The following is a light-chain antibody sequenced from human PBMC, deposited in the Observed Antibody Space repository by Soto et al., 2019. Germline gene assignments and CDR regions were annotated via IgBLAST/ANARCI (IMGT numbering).Light chain of an antibody. CDR2: DAS. V-gene: IGKV3-15*01. Sequence: EIVMTQSPATLSVSPGERDTLSCRASQSVTSNLAWYQQKPCQAPRLLIYDASTRATAIPARFSGSGSGTEFTLPIRSLQSEDFAIYYCQQYNNLPPWPFGQGTKVEIK. CDR1: QSVTSN. J-gene: IGKJ1*01. CDR3: QQYNNLPPWP.